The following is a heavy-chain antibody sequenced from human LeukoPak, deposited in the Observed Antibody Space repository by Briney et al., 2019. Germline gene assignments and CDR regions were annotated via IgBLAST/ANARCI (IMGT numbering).Heavy chain of an antibody. Sequence: PGRSLRLSCAASGFTFDDYAMHWVRQAPGKGLEGVSGISWNSGSIGYADSVKGRFTISRDNAKNSLYLQMNSLRAEDPALYYCARSTIYKYYFDYWGQGTLVTVSS. D-gene: IGHD5-12*01. J-gene: IGHJ4*02. CDR1: GFTFDDYA. V-gene: IGHV3-9*01. CDR3: ARSTIYKYYFDY. CDR2: ISWNSGSI.